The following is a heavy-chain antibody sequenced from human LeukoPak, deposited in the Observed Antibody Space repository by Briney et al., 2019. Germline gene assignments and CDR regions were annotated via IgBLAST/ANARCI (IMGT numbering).Heavy chain of an antibody. J-gene: IGHJ3*02. D-gene: IGHD3-16*01. CDR3: ARGGRGGRDDAFDI. CDR2: ISSSSSYI. V-gene: IGHV3-21*01. CDR1: GFTFSSYS. Sequence: PGGSLRLSCAASGFTFSSYSMNWVRQAPGKGLEWVSSISSSSSYIYYADSVKGRFTISRDNAKNSLYLQMNSLRAEDTAVYYRARGGRGGRDDAFDIWGQGTMVTVSS.